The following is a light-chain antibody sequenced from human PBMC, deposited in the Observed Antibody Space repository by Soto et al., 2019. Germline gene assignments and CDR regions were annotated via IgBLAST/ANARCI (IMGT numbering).Light chain of an antibody. CDR3: TSYSSSTRCDV. CDR1: RTDVDGYDY. J-gene: IGLJ1*01. CDR2: DVY. V-gene: IGLV2-14*03. Sequence: QSALTQPASVSGSPGQSIAISCTGVRTDVDGYDYVSWYQQHPGQAPQLIIYDVYNRPSGVSHRFSGSKSGDTASLTISGLQAEDEAGYYCTSYSSSTRCDVFGTRSTVTVL.